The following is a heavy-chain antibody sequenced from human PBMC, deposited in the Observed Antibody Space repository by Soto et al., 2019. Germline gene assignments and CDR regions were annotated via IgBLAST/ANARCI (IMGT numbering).Heavy chain of an antibody. CDR1: GGSFSGYY. Sequence: SETLSLTCAVYGGSFSGYYWSWIRQPPGKGLELIGEINHSGSTNYNPSLKSRVTISVDTSKNQFSLKLSSVTAADTAVYYCATGRDTAMTWDYWGQGTLVTVSS. V-gene: IGHV4-34*01. D-gene: IGHD5-18*01. J-gene: IGHJ4*02. CDR2: INHSGST. CDR3: ATGRDTAMTWDY.